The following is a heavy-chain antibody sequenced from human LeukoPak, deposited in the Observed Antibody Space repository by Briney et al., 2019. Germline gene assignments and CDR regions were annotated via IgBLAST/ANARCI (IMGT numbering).Heavy chain of an antibody. J-gene: IGHJ4*02. V-gene: IGHV3-23*01. D-gene: IGHD4/OR15-4a*01. Sequence: GGSLRLSCAASGFTSGIYAVSWVRQAPGKGLEWVSAFSGGGDSYYADSVKDRFTISRDNSKKILYLQMNSLRAEDTAVYYCAREWRGAFDYWGQGTLVTVSS. CDR3: AREWRGAFDY. CDR1: GFTSGIYA. CDR2: FSGGGDS.